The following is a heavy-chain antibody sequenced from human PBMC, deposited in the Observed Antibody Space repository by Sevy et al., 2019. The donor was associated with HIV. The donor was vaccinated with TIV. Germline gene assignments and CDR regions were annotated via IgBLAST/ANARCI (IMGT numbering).Heavy chain of an antibody. CDR2: ISYDGSNK. CDR3: ARDSSLSGSYSDY. J-gene: IGHJ4*02. D-gene: IGHD1-26*01. V-gene: IGHV3-30*04. Sequence: GGSLRLSCAASGFTFSSYAMHWVRQAPGKGLEWVAVISYDGSNKYYADSVKGRFTISRDNSKNTLYLQMNSLRAEDTAVYYCARDSSLSGSYSDYWGQRTLVTVSS. CDR1: GFTFSSYA.